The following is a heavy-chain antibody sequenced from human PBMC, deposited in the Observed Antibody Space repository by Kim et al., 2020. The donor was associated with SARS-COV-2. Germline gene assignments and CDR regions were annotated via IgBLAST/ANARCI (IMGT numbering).Heavy chain of an antibody. D-gene: IGHD3-10*01. V-gene: IGHV1-3*01. CDR3: ARVGVLWFGELLWLGY. J-gene: IGHJ4*02. Sequence: ASVKVSCKASGYTFTSYAIHWARQAPGQRLEWMGWINAGNGNTKYSQKFQGRVSITRDTSASTAYMELSSLRSEDTAVYYCARVGVLWFGELLWLGYWGQ. CDR2: INAGNGNT. CDR1: GYTFTSYA.